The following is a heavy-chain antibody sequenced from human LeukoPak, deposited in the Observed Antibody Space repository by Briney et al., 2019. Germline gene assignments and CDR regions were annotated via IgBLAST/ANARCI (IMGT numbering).Heavy chain of an antibody. CDR2: IYYSGST. CDR3: AFDSSSGWYHAGYYFDY. V-gene: IGHV4-39*01. CDR1: GGSISSSSYY. Sequence: PETLSLTCTVSGGSISSSSYYWGWIRQPPGKGLEWIGSIYYSGSTYYNPSLKSRVTISVDTSKNQFSLKLSSVTAADTAVYYCAFDSSSGWYHAGYYFDYWGQGTLVTVSS. J-gene: IGHJ4*02. D-gene: IGHD6-19*01.